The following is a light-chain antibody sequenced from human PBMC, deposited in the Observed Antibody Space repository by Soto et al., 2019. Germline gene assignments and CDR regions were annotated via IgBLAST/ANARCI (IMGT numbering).Light chain of an antibody. CDR2: GAS. CDR1: QTIDSC. J-gene: IGKJ5*01. Sequence: DIQMTQSPSTLSSSVGDRVTITCRASQTIDSCLAWYQQRPGKPPNLLIYGASSLQSGVPSRFSGSGSGTDFTLTISGLQPEDFADYFCQQSYTTPITFGQGTRREIK. V-gene: IGKV1-39*01. CDR3: QQSYTTPIT.